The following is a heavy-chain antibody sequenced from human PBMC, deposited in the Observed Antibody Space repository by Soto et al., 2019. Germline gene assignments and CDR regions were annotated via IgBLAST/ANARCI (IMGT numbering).Heavy chain of an antibody. CDR2: ISGSGGST. V-gene: IGHV3-23*01. Sequence: GGSLRLSCAASGFTFSSYAMSWVRQAPGKGLEWVSAISGSGGSTYYADSVKGRFTISRDNSKNTLYLQMNSLRAEDTAVYYCAKQPITIFGVAPPRGYWGQGTLVTVSS. J-gene: IGHJ4*02. CDR1: GFTFSSYA. CDR3: AKQPITIFGVAPPRGY. D-gene: IGHD3-3*01.